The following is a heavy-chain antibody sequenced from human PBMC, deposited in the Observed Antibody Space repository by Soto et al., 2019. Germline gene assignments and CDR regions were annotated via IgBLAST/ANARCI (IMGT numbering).Heavy chain of an antibody. CDR3: AHNWQRFGVVVKNWFEP. D-gene: IGHD3-3*01. Sequence: GASVKVSCKASGYTFTSYAMHWVRQAPGQRLEWMGWINAGNGNTKYSQKFQGRVTITRDTSASTAYMELSSLRSEDTATYYCAHNWQRFGVVVKNWFEPWGQGTVVTVSS. V-gene: IGHV1-3*01. CDR1: GYTFTSYA. CDR2: INAGNGNT. J-gene: IGHJ5*02.